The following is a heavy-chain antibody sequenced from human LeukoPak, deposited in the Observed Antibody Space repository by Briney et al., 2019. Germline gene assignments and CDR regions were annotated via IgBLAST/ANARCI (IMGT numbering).Heavy chain of an antibody. J-gene: IGHJ6*03. Sequence: PSETLSLTCAVYGGSFSGYYWSWIRQPPGKGLEWIGEINHSGSTNYNPSLKSRVTISVDTSKNQFSLKLSSVTAADTAVYYCARGVPREKKRYSSSSPTTYYYMDVWGKGTTVTVSS. CDR3: ARGVPREKKRYSSSSPTTYYYMDV. D-gene: IGHD6-6*01. CDR2: INHSGST. CDR1: GGSFSGYY. V-gene: IGHV4-34*01.